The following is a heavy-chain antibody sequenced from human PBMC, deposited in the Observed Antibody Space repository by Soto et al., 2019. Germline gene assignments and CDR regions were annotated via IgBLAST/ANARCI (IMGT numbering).Heavy chain of an antibody. Sequence: SETLSLTCTVSGGSISSYYWSWIRQPPGKGLEWIGYIYYSGSTYYNPSLKSRLTISLDKSKSQFSLKLNSVTAADAAVYYCARFVNYYYYGMDVWGQGTTVTVSS. D-gene: IGHD3-16*01. CDR1: GGSISSYY. CDR3: ARFVNYYYYGMDV. J-gene: IGHJ6*02. CDR2: IYYSGST. V-gene: IGHV4-59*08.